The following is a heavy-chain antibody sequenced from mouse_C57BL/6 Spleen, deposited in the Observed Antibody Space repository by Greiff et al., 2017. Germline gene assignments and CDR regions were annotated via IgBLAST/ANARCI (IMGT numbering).Heavy chain of an antibody. CDR1: GFTFSDAW. V-gene: IGHV6-6*01. J-gene: IGHJ1*03. Sequence: DVHLVESGGGLVQPGGSMKLSCAASGFTFSDAWMDWVRQSPEKGLEWVAEIRNKANNHATYYAVYVKGRFTISREDSKSSFYLQMNSLRAEDTGIYYCTRDYLPYWYFDVWGTGTTVTVAS. CDR2: IRNKANNHAT. CDR3: TRDYLPYWYFDV. D-gene: IGHD2-4*01.